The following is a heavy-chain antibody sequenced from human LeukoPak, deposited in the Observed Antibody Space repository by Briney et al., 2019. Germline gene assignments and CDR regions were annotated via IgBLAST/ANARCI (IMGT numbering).Heavy chain of an antibody. V-gene: IGHV3-23*01. D-gene: IGHD6-13*01. CDR1: GFTFSSYA. CDR3: AKVVEGYDYFDY. Sequence: GGSLRLSCAASGFTFSSYAMGWVRQAPGKGLEWVSGISASGGSTYYADSVKGRFTISRDNSKNTLYLQMNSLRAEDTAVYYCAKVVEGYDYFDYWGQGTLVTVSS. J-gene: IGHJ4*02. CDR2: ISASGGST.